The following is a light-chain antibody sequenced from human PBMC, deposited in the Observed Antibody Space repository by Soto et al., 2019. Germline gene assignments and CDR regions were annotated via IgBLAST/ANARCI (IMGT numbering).Light chain of an antibody. CDR3: QQRGTWPPLT. Sequence: EIVLTQSPATLSLSPGERATLSCRASQSVSNFLAWYQQKPGQAPRLLIYDASTRATGIPARFSGSGSGTDFALTISSLEPEDFAVYYCQQRGTWPPLTFGGGTKVEMK. CDR2: DAS. V-gene: IGKV3-11*01. J-gene: IGKJ4*01. CDR1: QSVSNF.